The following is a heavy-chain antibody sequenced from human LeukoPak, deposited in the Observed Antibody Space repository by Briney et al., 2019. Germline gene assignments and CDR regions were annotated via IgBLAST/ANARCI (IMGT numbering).Heavy chain of an antibody. J-gene: IGHJ4*02. CDR3: ARAGYSSGWYAWYYFDY. D-gene: IGHD6-19*01. CDR2: IYYSGNT. CDR1: GGSISTYY. V-gene: IGHV4-59*01. Sequence: PSETLSLTCTVSGGSISTYYWSWIRQPLGKGVEWIGYIYYSGNTNYNPSLKSRVAISVDTSKNQFSLKLSSVTAADTAVYYCARAGYSSGWYAWYYFDYWGQGTLVTVSS.